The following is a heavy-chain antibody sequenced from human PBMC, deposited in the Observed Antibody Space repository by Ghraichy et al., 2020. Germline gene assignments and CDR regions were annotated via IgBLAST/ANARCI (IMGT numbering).Heavy chain of an antibody. CDR2: VNHDGSDT. D-gene: IGHD6-13*01. J-gene: IGHJ5*02. Sequence: GGSLRLSCAASGFGFSGYWMHWARQAPGQGPVWVSRVNHDGSDTIYADSVKGRFTISRDNAKNTLFLQMTSLRTEDTGVYYCVRENGPNAAVDNRFDPWGPGTLVTVSS. CDR3: VRENGPNAAVDNRFDP. CDR1: GFGFSGYW. V-gene: IGHV3-74*01.